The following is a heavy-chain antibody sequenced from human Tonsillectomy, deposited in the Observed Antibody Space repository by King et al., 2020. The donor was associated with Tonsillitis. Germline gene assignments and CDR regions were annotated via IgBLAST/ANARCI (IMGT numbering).Heavy chain of an antibody. V-gene: IGHV3-30-3*01. Sequence: VQLVQSGGGVVQPGRSLRLSCAASGFTFSNYPMHWVRQAPGKGLEWVAVISYDGSNKYYADSVKGRFTISRDNSKNTLYLQMNSLRAEDTAVYYCATDLGERCTNGVCYTETAFDIWGQGTMVTVSS. CDR2: ISYDGSNK. CDR1: GFTFSNYP. CDR3: ATDLGERCTNGVCYTETAFDI. J-gene: IGHJ3*02. D-gene: IGHD2-8*01.